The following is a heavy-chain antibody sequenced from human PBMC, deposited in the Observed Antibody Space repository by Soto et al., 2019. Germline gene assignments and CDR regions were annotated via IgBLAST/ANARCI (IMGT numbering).Heavy chain of an antibody. CDR1: GFTFSSYS. CDR3: ARVGYSSGWLPDY. J-gene: IGHJ4*02. CDR2: ISSSSRYI. V-gene: IGHV3-21*01. Sequence: EVQLVESGGGLVKPGGSLRLSCAASGFTFSSYSMKWVRQAPGKGLEWVSLISSSSRYIYYADSVKGRFTISRDNAKNSLYLRMNSLRAEDTAVYYCARVGYSSGWLPDYWGQGTLVTVSS. D-gene: IGHD6-19*01.